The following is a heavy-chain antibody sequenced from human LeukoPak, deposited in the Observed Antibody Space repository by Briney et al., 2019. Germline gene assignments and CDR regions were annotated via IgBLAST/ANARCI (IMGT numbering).Heavy chain of an antibody. Sequence: GGSLRLSCAASGFTFSDYYMSWIRQAPGKGLEWVSYISSSGSTIYYADSVKGRFTISRDNSKNTLYLQMNSLRAEDTAVYYCAKGSSTYYYPTLDYWGQGTLVAVSS. CDR3: AKGSSTYYYPTLDY. V-gene: IGHV3-11*04. CDR2: ISSSGSTI. CDR1: GFTFSDYY. D-gene: IGHD3-22*01. J-gene: IGHJ4*02.